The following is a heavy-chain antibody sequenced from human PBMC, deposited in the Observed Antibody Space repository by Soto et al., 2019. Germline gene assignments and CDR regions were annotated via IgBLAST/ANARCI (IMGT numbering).Heavy chain of an antibody. CDR2: ISPYNGNT. J-gene: IGHJ4*02. D-gene: IGHD5-18*01. Sequence: QVQLVQSGAEVKKPGASVKVSCKASDKTFLSYGISWVRQGPGQGLEWMGWISPYNGNTNYAQKLQGRVTMTTDTTTSTAYMELRSLRSDDTAVYYYATQIDTVMVFRDWAQGTLVTVSS. CDR3: ATQIDTVMVFRD. V-gene: IGHV1-18*01. CDR1: DKTFLSYG.